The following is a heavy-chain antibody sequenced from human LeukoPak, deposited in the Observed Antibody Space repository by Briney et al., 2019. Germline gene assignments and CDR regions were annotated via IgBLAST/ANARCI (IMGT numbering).Heavy chain of an antibody. CDR2: INHSGST. J-gene: IGHJ4*02. Sequence: PSETLSPTCAVYGGSFSGYYWSWIRQPPGKGLEWIGEINHSGSTNYNPSLKSRVTISVDTSKNQFSLKLSSVTAADTAVYYCAESYCRGGSCYGGDYWGQGTLVTVSS. CDR1: GGSFSGYY. V-gene: IGHV4-34*01. CDR3: AESYCRGGSCYGGDY. D-gene: IGHD2-15*01.